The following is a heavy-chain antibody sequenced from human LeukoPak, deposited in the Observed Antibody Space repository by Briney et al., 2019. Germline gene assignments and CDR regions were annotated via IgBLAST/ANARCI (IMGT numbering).Heavy chain of an antibody. CDR1: GFTLSNFG. CDR3: AKSPYIVVVVAATLYFDY. Sequence: GGSLRLSCTASGFTLSNFGMHWVRQAPGKGLEWVAVISDDGSNTFYADSVKGRFTISRDNSKNTLYLQLNSLKPEDTTVYYSAKSPYIVVVVAATLYFDYWGQGTLVTVSS. J-gene: IGHJ4*02. V-gene: IGHV3-30*18. CDR2: ISDDGSNT. D-gene: IGHD2-15*01.